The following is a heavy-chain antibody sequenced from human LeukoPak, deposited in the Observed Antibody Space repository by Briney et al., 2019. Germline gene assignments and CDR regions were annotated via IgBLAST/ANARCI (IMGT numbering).Heavy chain of an antibody. J-gene: IGHJ3*02. CDR2: ISYDGSNK. CDR1: GFTFSSYA. Sequence: TGGSLRLSCAASGFTFSSYAMHWVRQAPGKGLEWVAVISYDGSNKYYADSVKGRFTISRDNSKNTLYLQMNSLSAEATAVYYCARKSFVGGVPAFDIWGQGTMVTVSS. CDR3: ARKSFVGGVPAFDI. V-gene: IGHV3-30-3*01. D-gene: IGHD3-16*01.